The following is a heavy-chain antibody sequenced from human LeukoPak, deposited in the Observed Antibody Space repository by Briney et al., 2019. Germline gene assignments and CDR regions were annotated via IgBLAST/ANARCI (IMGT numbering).Heavy chain of an antibody. Sequence: SETLSLTCTVSGGSISSYYWSWIRQPPGKGLEWIGEINHSGSTNYSPSLKSRVTISVDTSNNQFSLKLSSVTAADTAVYYCARGGRSYYDSSGYYYSWGQGILVTVSS. V-gene: IGHV4-34*01. D-gene: IGHD3-22*01. CDR3: ARGGRSYYDSSGYYYS. CDR1: GGSISSYY. CDR2: INHSGST. J-gene: IGHJ4*02.